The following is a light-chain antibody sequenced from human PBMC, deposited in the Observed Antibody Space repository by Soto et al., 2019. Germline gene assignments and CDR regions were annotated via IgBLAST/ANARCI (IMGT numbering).Light chain of an antibody. CDR1: SSDVGGYNY. Sequence: QSALTQPASLSGSPGQSITISCTGTSSDVGGYNYVSWYQQHPGKAPKLMIYDVSNRPSGVSNRFSGSKSGNTASLTISGLQAEDEVDYCCSSYCASSTTHYVFGTGTKLTVL. CDR3: SSYCASSTTHYV. CDR2: DVS. J-gene: IGLJ1*01. V-gene: IGLV2-14*03.